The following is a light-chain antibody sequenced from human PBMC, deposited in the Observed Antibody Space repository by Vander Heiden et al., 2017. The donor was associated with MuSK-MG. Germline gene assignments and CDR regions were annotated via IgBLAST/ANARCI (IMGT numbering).Light chain of an antibody. CDR3: SSRDSSGTWV. CDR2: RKY. J-gene: IGLJ3*02. Sequence: SFALTQDPAVSVALGQRVRITCQGDAFRKYYGSWYQQRPGQAPILVIYRKYKRPSGVPDRFSGSTSGDSVSLTISGAQAEDEAVYYCSSRDSSGTWVFGGGTRLTVL. CDR1: AFRKYY. V-gene: IGLV3-19*01.